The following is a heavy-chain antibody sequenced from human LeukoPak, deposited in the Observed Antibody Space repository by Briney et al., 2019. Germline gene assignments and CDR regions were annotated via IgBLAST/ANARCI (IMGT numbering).Heavy chain of an antibody. Sequence: PSETLSLTCTVSGGSISSYYWSWIRQPPGKELEWIGYIYYSGSTNYNPSLKSRVTISVDTSKNQFSLRLSSVTAADTAVYFCARPDSSGWYLQHWGQGTLVTVSS. J-gene: IGHJ1*01. CDR1: GGSISSYY. CDR2: IYYSGST. V-gene: IGHV4-59*01. D-gene: IGHD6-19*01. CDR3: ARPDSSGWYLQH.